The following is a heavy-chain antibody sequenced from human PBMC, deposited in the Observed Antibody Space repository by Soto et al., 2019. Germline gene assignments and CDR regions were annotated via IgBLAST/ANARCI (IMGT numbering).Heavy chain of an antibody. CDR1: GFRISNYF. V-gene: IGHV3-7*03. CDR3: ARPRFRGMDV. Sequence: PGGSLRLSCVGSGFRISNYFMSWDRQAPGNGLGWVANIKEDGSEKYYVESVKGRFTISRDNAKNSLYLQVNSLRDEDTAVYYCARPRFRGMDVWGQGTTVTVS. CDR2: IKEDGSEK. J-gene: IGHJ6*02.